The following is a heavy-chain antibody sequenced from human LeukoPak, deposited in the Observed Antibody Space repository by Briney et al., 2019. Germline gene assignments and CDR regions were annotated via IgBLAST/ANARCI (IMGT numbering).Heavy chain of an antibody. CDR2: ISGSGGST. J-gene: IGHJ3*02. CDR1: GFTFSSYA. CDR3: AKDFYPGGSWDSFDI. D-gene: IGHD6-13*01. V-gene: IGHV3-23*01. Sequence: GGSLRLSCVASGFTFSSYAMSGVRQAPGKGLEWVSAISGSGGSTYYADSVKGRFTISRDKSKNTLYLQMISLRAEDTAVYYRAKDFYPGGSWDSFDIWGQGTMVTVSS.